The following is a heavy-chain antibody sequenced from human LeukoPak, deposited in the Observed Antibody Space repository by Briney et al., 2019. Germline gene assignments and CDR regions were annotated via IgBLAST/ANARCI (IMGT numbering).Heavy chain of an antibody. Sequence: GGSLRLSCAASGFSFSSYGIHWVRQAPGKGLEWVAVIWYDGSNGYYEDSVKGRFTISRDNSKNTVYLQMDSLRVEDTAVYYCARPPQQRVWFFDDWGQGTLVTVSS. CDR2: IWYDGSNG. D-gene: IGHD6-13*01. J-gene: IGHJ4*02. V-gene: IGHV3-33*01. CDR3: ARPPQQRVWFFDD. CDR1: GFSFSSYG.